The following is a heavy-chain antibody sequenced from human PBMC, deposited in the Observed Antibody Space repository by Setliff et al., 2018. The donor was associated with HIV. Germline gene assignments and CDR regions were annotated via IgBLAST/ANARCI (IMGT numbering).Heavy chain of an antibody. CDR2: IDANANT. D-gene: IGHD6-13*01. CDR3: ARIGSGWSVGWFDP. J-gene: IGHJ5*02. Sequence: PSETLSLTCTVSGSSISSNYYWAWIRQAPGKGLEWIGCIDANANTYYIPSLKSRATISIDTSKNQLSLKLRSVTAADTAVYYCARIGSGWSVGWFDPWGQGTLVTVSS. V-gene: IGHV4-38-2*02. CDR1: GSSISSNYY.